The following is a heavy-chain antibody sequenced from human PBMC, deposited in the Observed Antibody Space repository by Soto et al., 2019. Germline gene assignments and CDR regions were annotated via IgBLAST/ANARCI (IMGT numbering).Heavy chain of an antibody. Sequence: QITLKESGPTLVKPTQTLTLTCTFSGFSLSTSGVGVGWIRQPPGKALEWLALIYWDDDKRYSPSLRSRLTIRKDTPKNHVVLTMTNMDPVDTATYYCIQSRCGGDCLQSYASHYYYGMDVWGQGTTVTVSS. CDR2: IYWDDDK. J-gene: IGHJ6*02. V-gene: IGHV2-5*02. CDR1: GFSLSTSGVG. D-gene: IGHD2-21*02. CDR3: IQSRCGGDCLQSYASHYYYGMDV.